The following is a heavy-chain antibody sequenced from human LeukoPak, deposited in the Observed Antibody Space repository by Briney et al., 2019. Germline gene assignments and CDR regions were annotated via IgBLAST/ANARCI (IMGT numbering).Heavy chain of an antibody. CDR1: GGSISSSSYY. J-gene: IGHJ4*02. Sequence: SETLSLTCTVSGGSISSSSYYWGWIRQPPGKGLEWIGSIYYSGSTYYNPSLKSRVTISVDTSKNQFSLKLSSVTAADTAVYYCARGGYYGSGSLGYFDYWGQGTLVTVSS. V-gene: IGHV4-39*07. D-gene: IGHD3-10*01. CDR3: ARGGYYGSGSLGYFDY. CDR2: IYYSGST.